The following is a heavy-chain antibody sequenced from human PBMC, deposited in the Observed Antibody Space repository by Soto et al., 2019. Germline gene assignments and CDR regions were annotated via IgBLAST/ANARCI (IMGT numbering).Heavy chain of an antibody. D-gene: IGHD1-26*01. CDR3: ARARAGELGLYGMDV. J-gene: IGHJ6*02. Sequence: GGSLRLSCAASGFTFSSYGMHWVRQAPGKGLEWVAVIWYDGSNKYYADSVKGRFTISRDNSKNTLYLQMNSLRAEDTAVYYCARARAGELGLYGMDVWGQGTTVTVSS. CDR2: IWYDGSNK. V-gene: IGHV3-33*01. CDR1: GFTFSSYG.